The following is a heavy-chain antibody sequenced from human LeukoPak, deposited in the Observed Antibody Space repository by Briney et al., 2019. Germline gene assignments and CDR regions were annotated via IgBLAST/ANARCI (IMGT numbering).Heavy chain of an antibody. V-gene: IGHV1-24*01. Sequence: ASVKVSCKVSGYTLTELSMHWVRQAPGKGLEWMGGFDPEDGETIYAQKFQGRVTMTTDTSTSTAYMELRSLRSDDTAVYYCARREGIAVAGTEDWGQGTLVTVSS. CDR3: ARREGIAVAGTED. CDR1: GYTLTELS. D-gene: IGHD6-19*01. CDR2: FDPEDGET. J-gene: IGHJ4*02.